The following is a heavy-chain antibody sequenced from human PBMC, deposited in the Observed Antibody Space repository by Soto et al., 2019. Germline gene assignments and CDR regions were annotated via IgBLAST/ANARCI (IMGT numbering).Heavy chain of an antibody. Sequence: QVQLQESGPGLVKPLETLSLSCTVSGDSISSSSSYYWGWIRQPPGKGLEWIANMYYSGSKYYNPSLKSRVTISLETSENQFSLKLSAVTAAYTAVYYCARIKIVGILTYYMDVWGKGTPVTVSS. CDR2: MYYSGSK. CDR3: ARIKIVGILTYYMDV. CDR1: GDSISSSSSYY. D-gene: IGHD3-3*01. J-gene: IGHJ6*03. V-gene: IGHV4-39*01.